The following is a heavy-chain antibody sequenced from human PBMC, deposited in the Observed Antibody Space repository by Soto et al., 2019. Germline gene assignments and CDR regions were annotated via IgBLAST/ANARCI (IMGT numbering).Heavy chain of an antibody. CDR3: AREVTVRGVIGSYNYAMDV. CDR2: IWYDGSNK. Sequence: GGSLRLSCAASGFTFSNYGMHWVRQAPGKGLEWVAIIWYDGSNKYYGDSVKGRFTISRDNSKNTLYLQMNSLRAEDTAIYHCAREVTVRGVIGSYNYAMDVWGQGTTVTVSS. CDR1: GFTFSNYG. D-gene: IGHD3-10*01. J-gene: IGHJ6*02. V-gene: IGHV3-33*01.